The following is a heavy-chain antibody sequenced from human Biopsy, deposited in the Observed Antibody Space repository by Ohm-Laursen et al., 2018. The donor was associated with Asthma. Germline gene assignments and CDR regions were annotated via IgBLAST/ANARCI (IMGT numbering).Heavy chain of an antibody. CDR2: IWYDGGNK. J-gene: IGHJ4*02. V-gene: IGHV3-33*01. D-gene: IGHD3-3*01. Sequence: SLRLSCTASGFTFSSYGMHWVRQAPGKGLEWVAVIWYDGGNKYYADSVNGRFTVSRDDSKNTLYLQMNSLRPDDTAVYYCARDVMEWYLPAFDFWGQGTLVTVSS. CDR1: GFTFSSYG. CDR3: ARDVMEWYLPAFDF.